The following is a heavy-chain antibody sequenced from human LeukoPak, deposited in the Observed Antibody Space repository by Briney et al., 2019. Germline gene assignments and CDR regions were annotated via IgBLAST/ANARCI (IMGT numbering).Heavy chain of an antibody. CDR3: ARDGDVVVVAATQGGAFDI. D-gene: IGHD2-15*01. Sequence: GASVKVSCTASGYTFTSYGISWVRQAPGQGLEWMGRISAYNGNTNYAQKLQGRDTMTTDTSTSTAYMELRSLRSDDTAVYYCARDGDVVVVAATQGGAFDIWGQGTMVTASS. V-gene: IGHV1-18*01. J-gene: IGHJ3*02. CDR2: ISAYNGNT. CDR1: GYTFTSYG.